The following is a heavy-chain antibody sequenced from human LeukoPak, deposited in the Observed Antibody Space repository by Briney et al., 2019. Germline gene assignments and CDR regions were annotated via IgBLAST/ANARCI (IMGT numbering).Heavy chain of an antibody. Sequence: ASVKVSCKTSGYTFTSYGITWVRQAPGQGLEWMGWISGYNGKTQYAQNFQGRVTLTTDTSTNTAYMEVRSLRSDDTAMFYCARETEGAYPDYWGQGTLVTVSS. CDR1: GYTFTSYG. V-gene: IGHV1-18*01. D-gene: IGHD2-2*02. CDR3: ARETEGAYPDY. CDR2: ISGYNGKT. J-gene: IGHJ4*02.